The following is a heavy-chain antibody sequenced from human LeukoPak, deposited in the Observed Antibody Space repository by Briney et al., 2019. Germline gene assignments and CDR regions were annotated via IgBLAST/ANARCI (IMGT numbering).Heavy chain of an antibody. D-gene: IGHD3-22*01. J-gene: IGHJ4*02. Sequence: GGSLRLSCAASGFTFSSYSMNWVRQAPGKGLEWVSSISSSSSYIYYTDSVKGRFTISRDNAKNSLYLQMNSLRAEDTAVYYCARAVNYYDSSGYGYWGQGTLVTVSS. CDR3: ARAVNYYDSSGYGY. CDR1: GFTFSSYS. V-gene: IGHV3-21*01. CDR2: ISSSSSYI.